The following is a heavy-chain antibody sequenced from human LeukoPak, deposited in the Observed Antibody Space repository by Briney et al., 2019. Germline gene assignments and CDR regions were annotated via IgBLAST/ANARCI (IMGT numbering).Heavy chain of an antibody. V-gene: IGHV4-31*03. CDR2: IYYSGST. Sequence: PSETLSLTCTVSGGSISSGGYYWSWIRQHPGKGLEWIGYIYYSGSTYYNPSLKSRVTISVDRSKNQFSLKLSSVTAADTAVYYCARRGTVVVAAFDYWGQGTLVTVSS. J-gene: IGHJ4*02. D-gene: IGHD2-15*01. CDR3: ARRGTVVVAAFDY. CDR1: GGSISSGGYY.